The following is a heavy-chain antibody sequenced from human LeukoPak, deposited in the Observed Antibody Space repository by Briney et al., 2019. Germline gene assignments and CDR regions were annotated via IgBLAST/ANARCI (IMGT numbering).Heavy chain of an antibody. CDR3: ARDCVAVAGTEVDAFDI. CDR2: IYHSGST. CDR1: GGSISSSSYY. V-gene: IGHV4-39*07. J-gene: IGHJ3*02. D-gene: IGHD6-19*01. Sequence: SETLSLTCTVSGGSISSSSYYWGWIRQPPGKGLEWIGSIYHSGSTYYNPSLKSRVTISVDTSKNQFSLKLSSVTAADTAVYYCARDCVAVAGTEVDAFDIWGQGTMVTVSS.